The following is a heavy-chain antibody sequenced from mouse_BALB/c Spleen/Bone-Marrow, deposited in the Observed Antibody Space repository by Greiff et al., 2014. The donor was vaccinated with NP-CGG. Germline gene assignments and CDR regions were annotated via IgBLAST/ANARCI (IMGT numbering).Heavy chain of an antibody. CDR3: ARETGPRAMDY. CDR2: ISDDGGNA. Sequence: VQLKESGGGLVKPGGSLKLSCAASGFTFSDYYMFRVRQTPEKRLEWVATISDDGGNAYYRDSVKGRFTISRDNAKNKLNLQMSSLKSEDTATYHCARETGPRAMDYWGQGTSVTVSS. J-gene: IGHJ4*01. V-gene: IGHV5-4*02. D-gene: IGHD4-1*01. CDR1: GFTFSDYY.